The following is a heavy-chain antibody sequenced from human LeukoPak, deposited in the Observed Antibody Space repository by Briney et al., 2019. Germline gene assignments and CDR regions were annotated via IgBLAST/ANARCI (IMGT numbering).Heavy chain of an antibody. CDR1: GGSISSSSYY. V-gene: IGHV4-61*03. CDR3: ARGTVVIPTDH. CDR2: IYFSGRT. D-gene: IGHD2-21*01. J-gene: IGHJ4*02. Sequence: SETLSLTCTVSGGSISSSSYYWGWIRQPPGKGLEWIGYIYFSGRTNYNPALKSRVTISVDTSENHFSLKLTSVTAADTAVYYCARGTVVIPTDHWGQGTMVTVSS.